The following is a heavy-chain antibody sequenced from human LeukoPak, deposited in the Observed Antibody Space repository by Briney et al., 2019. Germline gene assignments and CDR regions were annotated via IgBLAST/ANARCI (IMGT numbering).Heavy chain of an antibody. D-gene: IGHD3-16*01. Sequence: VASVKVSCKASGYTFTNYGINWVRQAPGQGLEWMGWISVYNGNTNYAQMLQGRVTMTTDTSTSTAYMELRSLTSDDTAVYLWRRIRGGCYNYGSSANGAFNNWAQETLVTVSS. CDR2: ISVYNGNT. J-gene: IGHJ4*02. V-gene: IGHV1-18*01. CDR3: RRIRGGCYNYGSSANGAFNN. CDR1: GYTFTNYG.